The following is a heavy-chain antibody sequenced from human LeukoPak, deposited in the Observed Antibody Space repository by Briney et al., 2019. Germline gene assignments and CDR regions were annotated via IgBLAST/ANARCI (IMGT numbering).Heavy chain of an antibody. V-gene: IGHV3-23*01. CDR1: GFTFSSYA. Sequence: GGSLRLSCAASGFTFSSYAMSWVRHAPGKGLELVSAISGSGGSTYYADSVKGRFTISRDNSKNTLYLQMNSLRAEDTAVYYCAKSVITMIGVNPDYWGQGTLVTVSS. D-gene: IGHD3-22*01. CDR3: AKSVITMIGVNPDY. CDR2: ISGSGGST. J-gene: IGHJ4*02.